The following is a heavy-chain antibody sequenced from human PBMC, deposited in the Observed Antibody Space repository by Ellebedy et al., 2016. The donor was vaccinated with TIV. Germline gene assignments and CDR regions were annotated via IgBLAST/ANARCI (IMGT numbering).Heavy chain of an antibody. J-gene: IGHJ4*02. Sequence: ASVKVSCKASGYTFTGYYMHWVRQAPGQGLEWMGWINPNSGGTNYAQKFQGRVTITADESTSTAYMELSSLRSEDTAVYYCARDRGGYDYYFDYWGQGTLVTVSS. D-gene: IGHD5-12*01. V-gene: IGHV1-2*02. CDR3: ARDRGGYDYYFDY. CDR1: GYTFTGYY. CDR2: INPNSGGT.